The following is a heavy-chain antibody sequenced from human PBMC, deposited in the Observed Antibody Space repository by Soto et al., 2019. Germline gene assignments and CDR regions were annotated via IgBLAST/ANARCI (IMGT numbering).Heavy chain of an antibody. D-gene: IGHD1-1*01. CDR1: GYTFTGYY. V-gene: IGHV1-2*02. CDR2: INPNSGGT. CDR3: ARGRTGTTSYFDY. J-gene: IGHJ4*02. Sequence: ASVKVSCKASGYTFTGYYLHWVRQAPGQGLEWMGWINPNSGGTNYAQKFQGRVTMTRDTSISTAYMELSRLKSDDTAVYYCARGRTGTTSYFDYWGQGNLVTVSS.